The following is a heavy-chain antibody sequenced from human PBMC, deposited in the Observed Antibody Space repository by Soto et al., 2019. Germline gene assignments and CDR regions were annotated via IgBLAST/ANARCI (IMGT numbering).Heavy chain of an antibody. J-gene: IGHJ4*02. Sequence: QVQLQESGPGLVKPSGTLSLTCAVSGGSISSINWWSWVRQPPGKGLEWIGEIYLSGSTNYNPSLKSRVTLSVDTSNNQFSLKLSSVTGADTAVYYCARRSMAAAGTGGFGYWGQGTLVTVSS. CDR1: GGSISSINW. V-gene: IGHV4-4*02. D-gene: IGHD6-13*01. CDR2: IYLSGST. CDR3: ARRSMAAAGTGGFGY.